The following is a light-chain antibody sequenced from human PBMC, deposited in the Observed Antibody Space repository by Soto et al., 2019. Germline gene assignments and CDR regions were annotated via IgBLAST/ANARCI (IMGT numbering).Light chain of an antibody. V-gene: IGLV2-8*01. CDR1: SSDVGGYNF. CDR3: SSYAGSNNFGV. CDR2: EVD. Sequence: QSVLTQPPSASGSPGQSVTISCTGTSSDVGGYNFVSWYQQHPGKAPELMIYEVDKRPSGVPDRFSGSKSGNTASLTVSGLQSEDEADYYCSSYAGSNNFGVFGGGTKVTVL. J-gene: IGLJ2*01.